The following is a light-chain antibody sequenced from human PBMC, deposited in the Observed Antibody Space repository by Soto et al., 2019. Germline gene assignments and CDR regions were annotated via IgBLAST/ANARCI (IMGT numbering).Light chain of an antibody. V-gene: IGKV3-15*01. CDR2: GAS. J-gene: IGKJ5*01. CDR3: KQYNNWPIS. CDR1: QSVSSN. Sequence: EIVMTQSPDTLSVSPGERATLSCRASQSVSSNLAWYQQKPGQAPRLLIFGASTRATGIPARFSGSGSGTEFTLTITSLQSEDFAVYYCKQYNNWPISFGQGTRLEIK.